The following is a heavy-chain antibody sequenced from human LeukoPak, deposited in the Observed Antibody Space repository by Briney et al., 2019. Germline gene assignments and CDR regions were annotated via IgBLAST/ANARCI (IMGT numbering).Heavy chain of an antibody. J-gene: IGHJ4*02. CDR2: INHSGST. CDR1: GGSFSGYY. CDR3: ARGYYDSSGYYDGGYYFDY. Sequence: SETLSLTCAVYGGSFSGYYWSWIRQPPGKGLEWIGEINHSGSTNYNPSLKSRVTISVDTSKNQFSLKLSSVTAADTAVYYCARGYYDSSGYYDGGYYFDYWGQGTLVTVSS. V-gene: IGHV4-34*01. D-gene: IGHD3-22*01.